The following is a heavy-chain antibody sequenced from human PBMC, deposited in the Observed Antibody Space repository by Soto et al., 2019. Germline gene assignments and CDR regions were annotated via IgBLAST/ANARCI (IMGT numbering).Heavy chain of an antibody. CDR3: ARVAWEDIRLLGDWFDP. J-gene: IGHJ5*02. Sequence: SETLSLTCTVSGGSISSYYWSWIRQPPEKGLEWIGYIYYSGSTNYNPSLKSRVTISVDTSKNQFSLKLSSVTAADTAVYYCARVAWEDIRLLGDWFDPWGQGTLVTLSS. D-gene: IGHD3-3*01. CDR2: IYYSGST. V-gene: IGHV4-59*01. CDR1: GGSISSYY.